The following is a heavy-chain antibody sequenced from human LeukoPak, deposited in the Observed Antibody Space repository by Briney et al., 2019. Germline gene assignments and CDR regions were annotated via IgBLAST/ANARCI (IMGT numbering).Heavy chain of an antibody. D-gene: IGHD2-2*01. J-gene: IGHJ4*02. CDR2: ISSSSSYI. CDR3: ARKYCSTTSCLFDN. Sequence: KPGGSLRLSCAASGFTFSSYSMNWVRQAPGKGLEWVSSISSSSSYIYYADSVKGRFTISRDSAKNSLYLQMNSLRAEDTAVYYCARKYCSTTSCLFDNWGQGTLVTVSS. CDR1: GFTFSSYS. V-gene: IGHV3-21*01.